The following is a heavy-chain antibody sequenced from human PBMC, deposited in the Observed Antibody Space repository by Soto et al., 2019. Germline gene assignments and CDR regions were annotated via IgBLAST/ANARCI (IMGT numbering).Heavy chain of an antibody. CDR1: GFTFSSYW. J-gene: IGHJ1*01. V-gene: IGHV3-74*01. Sequence: GGSLGLSCAASGFTFSSYWMHWVRQAPGKGLVWVSRINSDGSSTGYADSVKGRFTISRDNAKNTLYLQMNSLRAEDTAVYYCARSLTIAVAAEYFQHWGQGTLVTVSS. D-gene: IGHD6-19*01. CDR2: INSDGSST. CDR3: ARSLTIAVAAEYFQH.